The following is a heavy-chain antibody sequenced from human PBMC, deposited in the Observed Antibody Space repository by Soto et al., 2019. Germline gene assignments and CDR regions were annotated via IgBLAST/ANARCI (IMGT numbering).Heavy chain of an antibody. J-gene: IGHJ5*02. CDR3: SATCQGAAAGFDP. D-gene: IGHD3-16*01. Sequence: GGSLRLSCAASGFTFSNAWMRWVRQAPGKGLEWVGRIKSKTDGGTTDYAAPVKGRSTISRDDSKNTLYLQMNSLKTEDTAVYYCSATCQGAAAGFDPWGQGTLVTVSS. CDR2: IKSKTDGGTT. V-gene: IGHV3-15*01. CDR1: GFTFSNAW.